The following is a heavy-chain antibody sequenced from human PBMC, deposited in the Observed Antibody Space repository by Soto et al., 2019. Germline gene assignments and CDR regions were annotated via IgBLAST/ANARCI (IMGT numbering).Heavy chain of an antibody. CDR1: EFTFDKYY. D-gene: IGHD1-20*01. V-gene: IGHV3-7*01. Sequence: GGSLRLSCAASEFTFDKYYMTWVRQAPGKGPEWVANIKPDGSEQYYVDSVKGRFTISRDNANNSLYLQMNSLRAEDTAVYFCARGNWNYYYGFVVWGQGTTVTVSS. CDR2: IKPDGSEQ. CDR3: ARGNWNYYYGFVV. J-gene: IGHJ6*02.